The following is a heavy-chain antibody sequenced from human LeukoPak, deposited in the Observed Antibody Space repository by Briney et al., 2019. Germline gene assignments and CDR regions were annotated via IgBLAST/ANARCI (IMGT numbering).Heavy chain of an antibody. CDR3: ATRSPVKGADAFDI. CDR2: IYYSGST. V-gene: IGHV4-59*01. J-gene: IGHJ3*02. Sequence: PSETLSLTCTVSGGSISSYYWSWIRQPPGKGLEWIGYIYYSGSTNYNPSLKSRVTISVDTSKNQFSLKLSSVTAADTAVYYCATRSPVKGADAFDIWGQGTMVTVSS. D-gene: IGHD3-10*01. CDR1: GGSISSYY.